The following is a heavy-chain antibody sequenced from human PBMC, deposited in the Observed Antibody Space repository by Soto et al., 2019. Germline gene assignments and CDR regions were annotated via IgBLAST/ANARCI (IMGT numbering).Heavy chain of an antibody. Sequence: PSETLSLTCTFSVGSISSYYWNWIRQPPGKGLEWIGYFYYSGSSSYNPSLKSRVTILGDTSSNQFSLKLSYVTAADTAVYYCACPIRGYSFAAGRSWGQGT. J-gene: IGHJ5*02. CDR2: FYYSGSS. CDR1: VGSISSYY. CDR3: ACPIRGYSFAAGRS. D-gene: IGHD5-18*01. V-gene: IGHV4-59*01.